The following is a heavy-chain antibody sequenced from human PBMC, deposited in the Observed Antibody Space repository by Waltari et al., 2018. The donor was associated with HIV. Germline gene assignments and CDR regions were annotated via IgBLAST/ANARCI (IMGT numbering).Heavy chain of an antibody. CDR3: ARQDYSSSSGYYLGLDY. Sequence: QVQLVESGGGVVQPGRSLRLSCAASGFTFSSSAMQWVRQAPDKGREWVAAICYDGSNKNYAASVKCRFTISRENSKNTLYLHMDYLRPEDTAMYYGARQDYSSSSGYYLGLDYWGQGTLVTVSS. J-gene: IGHJ4*02. V-gene: IGHV3-30*03. CDR1: GFTFSSSA. CDR2: ICYDGSNK. D-gene: IGHD6-19*01.